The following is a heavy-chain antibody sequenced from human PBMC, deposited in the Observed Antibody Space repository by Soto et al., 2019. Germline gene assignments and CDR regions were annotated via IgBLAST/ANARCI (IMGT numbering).Heavy chain of an antibody. J-gene: IGHJ4*02. D-gene: IGHD2-2*01. V-gene: IGHV1-2*02. CDR2: INPNSGGT. Sequence: QEQLVQTGAEVKKPGASVKVSCKASGYTFSGYYIHWLRQAPGQGLEWMGWINPNSGGTNYAQKFQGRVTVTRDTPTSTAYMELSRLTSDDTAVYYCARSSARYCSSTSCYGPVGYWGQGTLVTVSS. CDR1: GYTFSGYY. CDR3: ARSSARYCSSTSCYGPVGY.